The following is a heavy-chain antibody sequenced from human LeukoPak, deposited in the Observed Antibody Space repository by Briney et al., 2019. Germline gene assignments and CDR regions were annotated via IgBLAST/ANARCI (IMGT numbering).Heavy chain of an antibody. CDR3: AKLNPEYYDGGVMDNWFDP. CDR2: IKQDGSEK. CDR1: GFTFSSYW. V-gene: IGHV3-7*01. Sequence: GGSLRLSCAASGFTFSSYWMSWVRQAPGKGLEWVANIKQDGSEKYYVDSVKGRFTISRDNAKNSLYLQMNSLRAEDTAVYYCAKLNPEYYDGGVMDNWFDPWGQGTLVTVSS. J-gene: IGHJ5*02. D-gene: IGHD3-22*01.